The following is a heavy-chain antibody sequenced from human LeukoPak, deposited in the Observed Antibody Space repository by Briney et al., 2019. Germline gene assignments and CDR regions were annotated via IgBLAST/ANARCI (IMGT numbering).Heavy chain of an antibody. V-gene: IGHV3-21*01. CDR2: ISSTSRSSYI. Sequence: GGSLRLSCAASGFSFGSYSMNWVRQAPGKGLEWVSSISSTSRSSYIFYAESVKGRFTISRDNAKNSLYLQMNSLRAEDTAVYYCARFYDSSGYWRGGADYYFDYWGQGTLVTVSS. D-gene: IGHD3-22*01. J-gene: IGHJ4*02. CDR1: GFSFGSYS. CDR3: ARFYDSSGYWRGGADYYFDY.